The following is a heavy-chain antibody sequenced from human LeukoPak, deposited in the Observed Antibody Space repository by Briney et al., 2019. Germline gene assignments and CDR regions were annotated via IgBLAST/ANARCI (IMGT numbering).Heavy chain of an antibody. Sequence: SETLSLTCTVSGDSISSYYWSWARQPAGKGLEWIGRIHPSGSTNYNPSLKSRVTLSVDTSKNQFSLKLSSVTAADTAVYYCARGPPPDFDYWGRGTLVTVSS. CDR3: ARGPPPDFDY. CDR1: GDSISSYY. V-gene: IGHV4-4*07. J-gene: IGHJ4*02. CDR2: IHPSGST.